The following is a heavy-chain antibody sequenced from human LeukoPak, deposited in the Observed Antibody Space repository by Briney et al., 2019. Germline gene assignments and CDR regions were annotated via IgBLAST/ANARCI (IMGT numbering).Heavy chain of an antibody. V-gene: IGHV3-21*01. J-gene: IGHJ4*02. CDR2: ISSSSYI. CDR1: GFTFSSYS. Sequence: GGSLRLSCAASGFTFSSYSMNWVRQAPGKGLEWVSSISSSSYIYYADSVKGRFTISRDNAKNSLYLQMNSLRAEDTAVYYCARVRLRLGELSLWGQGTLVTVSS. D-gene: IGHD3-16*02. CDR3: ARVRLRLGELSL.